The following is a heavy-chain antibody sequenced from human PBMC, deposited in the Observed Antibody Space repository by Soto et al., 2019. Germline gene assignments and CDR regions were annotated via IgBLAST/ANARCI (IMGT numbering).Heavy chain of an antibody. CDR3: XTXXXXXXXYYSGMDV. CDR1: GGTFSSYA. J-gene: IGHJ6*02. Sequence: QVQLVQSGAEVKKPGSSVKVSCKASGGTFSSYAISWVRQAPGQGLEWMGGIIPMFGTADYAQKFQGRVTITADEXXXXXXXXXXXXXXXXXXXXXXXTXXXXXXXYYSGMDVWGQGTTVTVSS. CDR2: IIPMFGTA. V-gene: IGHV1-69*12.